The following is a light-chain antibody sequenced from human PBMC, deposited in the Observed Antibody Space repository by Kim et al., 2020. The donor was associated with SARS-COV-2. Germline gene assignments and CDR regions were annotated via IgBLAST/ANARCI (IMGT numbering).Light chain of an antibody. V-gene: IGLV3-19*01. Sequence: SSELTQDPAVSVALGQTVRITCQGDSLRTYYATWYQQKPGQAPVLVIYGKNNRPSGIPDRFSGSSSGDTASLTITGAQAEDEAVYYCNCRDSSGNHLVFG. CDR3: NCRDSSGNHLV. J-gene: IGLJ3*02. CDR1: SLRTYY. CDR2: GKN.